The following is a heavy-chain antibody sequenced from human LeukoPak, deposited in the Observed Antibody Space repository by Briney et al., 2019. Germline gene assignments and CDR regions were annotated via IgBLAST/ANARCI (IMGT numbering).Heavy chain of an antibody. Sequence: SETLSLTCTVSGGSISSYYWSWIRQPPGKGLEWIGYIYYSGSTYYNPSLKSRVTISVDTSKNQFSLKLSSVTAADTAVYYCASSYYQQSLNWFDPWGQGTLVTVSS. CDR1: GGSISSYY. D-gene: IGHD3-10*01. CDR2: IYYSGST. V-gene: IGHV4-30-4*08. J-gene: IGHJ5*02. CDR3: ASSYYQQSLNWFDP.